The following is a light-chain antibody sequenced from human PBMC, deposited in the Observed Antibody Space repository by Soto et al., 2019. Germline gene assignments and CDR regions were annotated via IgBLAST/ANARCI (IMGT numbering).Light chain of an antibody. CDR1: QSINSY. J-gene: IGKJ5*01. Sequence: MQLNKNPSSMSASVLDRVTISCRASQSINSYLNWYQQKPGKAPKVLIYAASNLQSGVPSRFSGSGSGTDFTLTISSLQPEDFATYYCQQSYSTPITFGQGTPLEIK. CDR2: AAS. CDR3: QQSYSTPIT. V-gene: IGKV1-39*01.